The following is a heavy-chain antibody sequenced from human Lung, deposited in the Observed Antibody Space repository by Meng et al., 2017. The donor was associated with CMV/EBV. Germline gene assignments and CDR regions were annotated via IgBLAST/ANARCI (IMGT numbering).Heavy chain of an antibody. CDR3: AKWGGGALHGGMDV. CDR2: IIPILGIA. D-gene: IGHD3-16*01. J-gene: IGHJ6*02. V-gene: IGHV1-69*02. CDR1: GGTFSSYT. Sequence: SVKVSCXTSGGTFSSYTISWVRQAPGQGLEWMGRIIPILGIANYSQKFQGRVTITADKSTSTAYMELSSLRSEDTAVYYCAKWGGGALHGGMDVWGQGTTVTVSS.